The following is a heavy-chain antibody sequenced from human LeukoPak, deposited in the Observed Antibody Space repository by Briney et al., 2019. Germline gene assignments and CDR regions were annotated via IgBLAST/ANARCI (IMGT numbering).Heavy chain of an antibody. D-gene: IGHD5-18*01. Sequence: GGSLRLSCAASGFTVSSNYMSWVRQAPGKGLEWVSVIYSGGSTYYADSVKGRFTISRDNSKNTLYLQMNSLRAEDTAVYYCARFSYGYPFDCWGQGTLVTVSS. CDR1: GFTVSSNY. CDR3: ARFSYGYPFDC. CDR2: IYSGGST. V-gene: IGHV3-66*01. J-gene: IGHJ4*02.